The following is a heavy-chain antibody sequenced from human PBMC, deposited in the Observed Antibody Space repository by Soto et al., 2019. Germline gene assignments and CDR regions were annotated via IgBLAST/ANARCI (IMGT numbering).Heavy chain of an antibody. CDR3: ARVPDR. D-gene: IGHD2-2*01. CDR2: IYHSGST. J-gene: IGHJ5*02. Sequence: SETLSLTCAVSGCAISSGGYSWSWIRQPPGKGLEWIGYIYHSGSTYYNPSLKSRVTISVDRSKNQFSLKLSSVTAADTAVYSCARVPDRWGQGTLVTVSS. CDR1: GCAISSGGYS. V-gene: IGHV4-30-2*01.